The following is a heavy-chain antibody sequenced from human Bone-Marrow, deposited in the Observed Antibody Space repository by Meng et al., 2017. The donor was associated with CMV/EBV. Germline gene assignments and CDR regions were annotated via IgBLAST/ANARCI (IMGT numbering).Heavy chain of an antibody. CDR1: GFTFDDYA. J-gene: IGHJ4*02. CDR2: IRYDGSNK. V-gene: IGHV3-30*02. Sequence: GESLKISCAASGFTFDDYAMHWVRQAPGKGLEWVAFIRYDGSNKYYADSVKGRFTISRDNAKNSLYLQMNSLRAEDTAVYYCASFVRYWGQGTRVTVSS. CDR3: ASFVRY.